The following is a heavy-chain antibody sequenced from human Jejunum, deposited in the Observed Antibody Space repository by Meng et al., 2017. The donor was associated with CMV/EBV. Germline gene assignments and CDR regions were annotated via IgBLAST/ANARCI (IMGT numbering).Heavy chain of an antibody. V-gene: IGHV3-74*01. J-gene: IGHJ4*02. Sequence: SSAASGFTFINYWMPWVRQAPGKGLVWVSRINPDGRTTNYADSVKGRFTISRDNAKTTLYLQMNSLRGEDTAVYYCARGGLEPVDYWGQGTLVTVSS. CDR1: GFTFINYW. CDR3: ARGGLEPVDY. CDR2: INPDGRTT. D-gene: IGHD1-14*01.